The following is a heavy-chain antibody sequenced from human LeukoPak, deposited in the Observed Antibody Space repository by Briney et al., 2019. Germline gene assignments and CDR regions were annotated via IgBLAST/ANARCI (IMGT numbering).Heavy chain of an antibody. V-gene: IGHV3-74*01. CDR1: GFTFDDYA. D-gene: IGHD3-3*01. J-gene: IGHJ6*03. Sequence: GGSLRLSCGASGFTFDDYAMHWVRQAPGKGLVWVSRINSDGSSTSYADSVKGRFTISRDNAKNTLYLQMNSLRAEDTAVYYCATGFFYYYYMDVWGKGTTVTISS. CDR2: INSDGSST. CDR3: ATGFFYYYYMDV.